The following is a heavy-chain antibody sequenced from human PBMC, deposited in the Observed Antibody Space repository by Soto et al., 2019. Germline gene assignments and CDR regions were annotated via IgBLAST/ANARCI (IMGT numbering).Heavy chain of an antibody. Sequence: SETLSLTCTVAGGSISSYYWSWIRQPPGKGLEWIGYIYYSGSTNYNPSLKSRVTISVDTSKNQFSLKLSSVTAADTAVYYCARDSLTGWFDPWGQGTLVTVS. J-gene: IGHJ5*02. D-gene: IGHD2-8*02. V-gene: IGHV4-59*01. CDR2: IYYSGST. CDR3: ARDSLTGWFDP. CDR1: GGSISSYY.